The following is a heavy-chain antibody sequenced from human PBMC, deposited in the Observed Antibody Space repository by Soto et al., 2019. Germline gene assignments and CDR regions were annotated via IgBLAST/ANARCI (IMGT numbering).Heavy chain of an antibody. CDR2: IVVGSGNT. V-gene: IGHV1-58*01. D-gene: IGHD3-10*01. CDR1: GFTFTSSA. J-gene: IGHJ4*02. CDR3: AAAQGSGSYVASGWSSFDY. Sequence: SVKVSCKASGFTFTSSAVQWVRQARGQRLEWIGWIVVGSGNTNYAQKFQERVTITRDMSTSTAYMELSSLRSEDTAVYYCAAAQGSGSYVASGWSSFDYWGQGTLVTVSS.